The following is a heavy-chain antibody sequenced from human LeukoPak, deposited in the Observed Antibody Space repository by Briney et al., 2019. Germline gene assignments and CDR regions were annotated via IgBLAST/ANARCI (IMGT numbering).Heavy chain of an antibody. J-gene: IGHJ4*02. CDR2: ISSSGGTI. CDR1: GFTFSSYS. D-gene: IGHD3-3*01. CDR3: ARAFGSRDY. V-gene: IGHV3-48*04. Sequence: GGPLRLSCAASGFTFSSYSMNWVRQAPGKGLEGVSYISSSGGTIYYADPVKGRFTISRDNAKNSLYLQMNSLRAEDTAVYYCARAFGSRDYCGQGTLVTVSS.